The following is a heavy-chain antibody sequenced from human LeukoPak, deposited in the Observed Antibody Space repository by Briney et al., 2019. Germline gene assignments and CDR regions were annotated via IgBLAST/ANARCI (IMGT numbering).Heavy chain of an antibody. Sequence: GGSLRLSCAASGFTFSSYAMSWVRQAPGKGLEWVSAISGSGGSTYYADSVKGRFTISRDNSKNTLYLQMNSLRAEDTAVYYCAKGVYCSGGSCYSRVISPHRFDYWGQGTLVTVSS. J-gene: IGHJ4*02. CDR3: AKGVYCSGGSCYSRVISPHRFDY. CDR2: ISGSGGST. V-gene: IGHV3-23*01. D-gene: IGHD2-15*01. CDR1: GFTFSSYA.